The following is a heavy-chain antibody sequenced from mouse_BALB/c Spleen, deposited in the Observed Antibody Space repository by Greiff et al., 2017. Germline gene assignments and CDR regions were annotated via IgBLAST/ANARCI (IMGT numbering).Heavy chain of an antibody. CDR1: GYTFTDYE. V-gene: IGHV1-15*01. Sequence: VQLVESGAELVRPGASVTLSCKASGYTFTDYEMHWVKQTPVHGLEWIGAIDPETGGTAYNQKFKGKATLTADKSSSTAYMELRSLTSEDSAVYYCTGGPHWFAYWGQGTLVTVSA. CDR3: TGGPHWFAY. J-gene: IGHJ3*01. CDR2: IDPETGGT.